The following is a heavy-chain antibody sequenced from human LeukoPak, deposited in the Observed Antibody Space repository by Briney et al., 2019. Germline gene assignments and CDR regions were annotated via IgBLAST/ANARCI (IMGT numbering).Heavy chain of an antibody. J-gene: IGHJ5*02. V-gene: IGHV3-30*18. CDR1: GFSISESG. D-gene: IGHD6-19*01. CDR2: ISHHGTAT. Sequence: GTSLRLSCAVSGFSISESGMHWVRQAPGKGLEWVAMISHHGTATYYGDSVRGRFTVSRDISKNTLYLQMDSLRPEDTAIYYCAKDWGSNGWYNYFAPWGQGPRVTVPS. CDR3: AKDWGSNGWYNYFAP.